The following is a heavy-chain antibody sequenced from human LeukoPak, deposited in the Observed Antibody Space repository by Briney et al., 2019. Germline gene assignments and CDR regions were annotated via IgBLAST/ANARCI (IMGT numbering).Heavy chain of an antibody. V-gene: IGHV4-59*08. D-gene: IGHD3-10*01. CDR2: IYYSGST. CDR3: ARTSTPYYYGSGSSLYGMDV. Sequence: PSETLSLTCTVSGGSISSYYWSWIRQPPGKGLEWIGYIYYSGSTNYNPSLKSRVTISVDTSKNQFSLKLSSVTAADTAVYYCARTSTPYYYGSGSSLYGMDVWGQGTTVTVSS. J-gene: IGHJ6*02. CDR1: GGSISSYY.